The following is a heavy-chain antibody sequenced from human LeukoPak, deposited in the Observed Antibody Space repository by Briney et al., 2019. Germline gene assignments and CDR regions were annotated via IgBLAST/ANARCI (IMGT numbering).Heavy chain of an antibody. D-gene: IGHD3-3*01. Sequence: GAPVKVSCKASGGTFSSYAISWVRQAPGQGLEWMGRIIPILGIANYAQKFQGRVTITADKSTSTAYMELSSLRSEDTAVYYCARGTLRFLEWLNRQHYYGMDVWGQGTTVTVSS. V-gene: IGHV1-69*04. CDR2: IIPILGIA. CDR1: GGTFSSYA. J-gene: IGHJ6*02. CDR3: ARGTLRFLEWLNRQHYYGMDV.